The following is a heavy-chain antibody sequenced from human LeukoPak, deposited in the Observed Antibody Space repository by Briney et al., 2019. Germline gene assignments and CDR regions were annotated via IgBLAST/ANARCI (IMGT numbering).Heavy chain of an antibody. J-gene: IGHJ4*02. V-gene: IGHV3-23*01. CDR3: AKVRSYYGSGSPG. CDR1: GFTFSSYA. D-gene: IGHD3-10*01. Sequence: GGSLRLSCAASGFTFSSYAMSWVRQAPGKGLEWVSATSGSGGSTYYADSVKGRFTISRDNSKNTLYLQMNSLRAEDTAVYYCAKVRSYYGSGSPGWGQGTLVTVSS. CDR2: TSGSGGST.